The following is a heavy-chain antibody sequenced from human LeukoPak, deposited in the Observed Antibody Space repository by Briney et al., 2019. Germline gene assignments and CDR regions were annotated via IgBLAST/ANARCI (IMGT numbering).Heavy chain of an antibody. CDR3: ARVGIHYLGAFDY. Sequence: GASVKVSCKASGYTFTSYAMHWVRQAPGQRLEWMGWINAGNGNTKYSQKFQGRVIITRDTSASTAYMELSSLRSEDTAVYYCARVGIHYLGAFDYWGQGTLVTVSS. CDR2: INAGNGNT. CDR1: GYTFTSYA. D-gene: IGHD1-26*01. J-gene: IGHJ4*02. V-gene: IGHV1-3*01.